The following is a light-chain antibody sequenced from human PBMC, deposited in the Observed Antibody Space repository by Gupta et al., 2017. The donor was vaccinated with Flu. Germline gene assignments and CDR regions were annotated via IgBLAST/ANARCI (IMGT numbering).Light chain of an antibody. CDR2: GAS. J-gene: IGKJ1*01. CDR1: QSISSRF. Sequence: RASQSISSRFLAWYQQKPGQAPRLLIYGASRRATGIPDRFRGRGSGTDFTLTISCLEPEDFAVDYGQQSGSSPWPVGQGTRVESK. CDR3: QQSGSSPWP. V-gene: IGKV3-20*01.